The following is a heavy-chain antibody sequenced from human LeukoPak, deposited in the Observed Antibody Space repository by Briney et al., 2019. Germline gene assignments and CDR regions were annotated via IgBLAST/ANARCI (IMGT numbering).Heavy chain of an antibody. CDR3: ARELGRNAFDI. D-gene: IGHD7-27*01. CDR2: INPNSGGT. CDR1: GYTFTDNH. Sequence: ASVKVSCKASGYTFTDNHMYWIRQAPGQGPECMGWINPNSGGTNYAQKFQGRITMTRDTSISTAYMELSRLKSDDTAIYFCARELGRNAFDIWGQGTMVTVSP. J-gene: IGHJ3*02. V-gene: IGHV1-2*02.